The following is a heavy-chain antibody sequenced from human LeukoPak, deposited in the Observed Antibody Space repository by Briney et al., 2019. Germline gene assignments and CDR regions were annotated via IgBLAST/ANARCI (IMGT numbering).Heavy chain of an antibody. CDR1: GYTFTGYY. J-gene: IGHJ4*02. V-gene: IGHV1-2*02. Sequence: ASVKVSCKASGYTFTGYYMHWVRQAPGQGLEWMGWINPNSGGTNYAQKFQGRVTMTRDTSISTAYMELSRLRSDDTAVYYCARDFSPHYYDSSGYYNWGLDYWGQGTLVTVSS. CDR3: ARDFSPHYYDSSGYYNWGLDY. CDR2: INPNSGGT. D-gene: IGHD3-22*01.